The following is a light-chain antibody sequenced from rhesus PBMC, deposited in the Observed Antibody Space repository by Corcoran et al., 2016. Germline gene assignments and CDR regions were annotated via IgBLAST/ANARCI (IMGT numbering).Light chain of an antibody. V-gene: IGKV1-25*01. CDR1: QGISKY. CDR3: QQHDSYPRT. Sequence: DIQMTQSPSSLSASVGDTVTITCQASQGISKYLAWYQQKPGKAPWLLIYDASTLQSGVPSRFSGSGSGKECTLTSSSLQPEDFATYYGQQHDSYPRTFGQGTKVEIK. CDR2: DAS. J-gene: IGKJ1*01.